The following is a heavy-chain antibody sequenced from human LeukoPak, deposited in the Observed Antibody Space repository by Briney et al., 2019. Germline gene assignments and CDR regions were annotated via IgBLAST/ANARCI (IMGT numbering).Heavy chain of an antibody. D-gene: IGHD1-26*01. Sequence: PGGSLRLSCAASGFTFSSYSMKWVRQAPGKGLEWVSSISSSTSYIDYADSVKGRFTISRDNAKNSLYLQMNSLRAEDTAVYYCAKEWELLSYFDYWGQGTLVTVSS. CDR2: ISSSTSYI. J-gene: IGHJ4*02. V-gene: IGHV3-21*01. CDR1: GFTFSSYS. CDR3: AKEWELLSYFDY.